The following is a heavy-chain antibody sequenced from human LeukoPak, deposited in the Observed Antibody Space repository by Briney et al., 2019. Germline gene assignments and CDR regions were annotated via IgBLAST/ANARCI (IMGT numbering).Heavy chain of an antibody. V-gene: IGHV1-2*06. Sequence: ASVKVSRKASGYTFTGYYMHWVRQAPGQGLEWMGRINPNSGGTNYAQKFQGRVTMTRDTSISTAYMELSRLRSDDTAVYYCARDRAVAGTGDYYFDYWGQGTLVTVSS. CDR3: ARDRAVAGTGDYYFDY. D-gene: IGHD6-19*01. CDR1: GYTFTGYY. J-gene: IGHJ4*02. CDR2: INPNSGGT.